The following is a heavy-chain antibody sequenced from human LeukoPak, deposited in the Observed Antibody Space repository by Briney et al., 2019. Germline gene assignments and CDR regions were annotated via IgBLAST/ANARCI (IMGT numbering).Heavy chain of an antibody. CDR3: ARVSRGDFDY. D-gene: IGHD3-10*01. J-gene: IGHJ4*02. CDR1: GGSISSSSYY. Sequence: SETLSLTCTVSGGSISSSSYYWGWIRQPPGKGLEWIGSIYYSGSTYYNPSLKSRVTISVDTSKNQFSLKLGSVTAADTAVYYCARVSRGDFDYWGQGTLVTVSS. CDR2: IYYSGST. V-gene: IGHV4-39*07.